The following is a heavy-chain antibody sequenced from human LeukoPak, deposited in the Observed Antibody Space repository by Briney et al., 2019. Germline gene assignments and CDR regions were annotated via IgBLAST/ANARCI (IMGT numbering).Heavy chain of an antibody. V-gene: IGHV4-38-2*02. CDR2: IYHSGST. D-gene: IGHD5-24*01. CDR3: ASSIVRDGYFRYFDY. Sequence: ASETLSLTCTVSGYSISSGYYWGWIRQPPGKGLEWIGSIYHSGSTYYNPSLKSRVTISVDTSKNQFSLKLSSVTAADTAVYYCASSIVRDGYFRYFDYWGQGTLVTVSS. J-gene: IGHJ4*02. CDR1: GYSISSGYY.